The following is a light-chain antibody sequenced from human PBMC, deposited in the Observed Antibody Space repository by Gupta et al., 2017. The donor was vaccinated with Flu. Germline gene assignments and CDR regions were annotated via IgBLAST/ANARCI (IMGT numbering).Light chain of an antibody. V-gene: IGKV2-28*01. CDR3: RQALQTPKT. CDR2: LGS. J-gene: IGKJ2*01. Sequence: VTPGEPASISCRSSQSRLYSNGYNYLDWYLQKPGQSPQLLIYLGSNRASGVPDRFSGSGSGTDFTLKISRVEAGDVGLYYCRQALQTPKTFGQGTKLEIK. CDR1: QSRLYSNGYNY.